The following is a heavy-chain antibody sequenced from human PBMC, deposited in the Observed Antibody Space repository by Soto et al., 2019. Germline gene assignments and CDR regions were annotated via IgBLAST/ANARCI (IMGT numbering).Heavy chain of an antibody. J-gene: IGHJ3*02. D-gene: IGHD5-12*01. CDR1: GGSISSSSYY. Sequence: PSETLSVTCPVAGGSISSSSYYWGWIRQPPGKGLEWIGSIYYSGSTYYNPSLKSRVTISVDTSKNQFSLKLSSVTAADTAVYHCARHKGRWQWLHLGDAFDIWGQGTMVTVSS. V-gene: IGHV4-39*01. CDR2: IYYSGST. CDR3: ARHKGRWQWLHLGDAFDI.